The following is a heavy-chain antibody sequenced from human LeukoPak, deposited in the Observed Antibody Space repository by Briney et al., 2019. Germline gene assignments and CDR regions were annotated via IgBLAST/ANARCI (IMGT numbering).Heavy chain of an antibody. CDR2: IYPGDSDT. CDR1: GYSFTSYW. J-gene: IGHJ4*02. V-gene: IGHV5-51*01. D-gene: IGHD3-3*01. CDR3: ARCGRYYDFWSGYPHFDY. Sequence: GESLKISCKGSGYSFTSYWIGWVRQMPGKGLEWMGIIYPGDSDTRYSPSFQGQVTISADKSIGTAYLQWSSLKASDTATYYCARCGRYYDFWSGYPHFDYWDQGTLVTVSS.